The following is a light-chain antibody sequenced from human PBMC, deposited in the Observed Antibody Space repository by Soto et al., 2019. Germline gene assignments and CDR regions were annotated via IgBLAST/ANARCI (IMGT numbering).Light chain of an antibody. CDR3: CSYAGSYTYV. CDR2: DVY. J-gene: IGLJ1*01. CDR1: SSDVGIYNY. V-gene: IGLV2-11*01. Sequence: QSALTQPRSVSGSPGQSVTISCTGTSSDVGIYNYVSWYQQHPGKAPKLMIYDVYKRPSGVPDRFSGSKSGNTASLTISGLQAEDEADYYCCSYAGSYTYVFGTGTKLTVL.